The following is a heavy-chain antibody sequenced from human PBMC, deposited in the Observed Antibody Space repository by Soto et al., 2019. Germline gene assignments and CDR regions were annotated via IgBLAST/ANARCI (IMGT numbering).Heavy chain of an antibody. J-gene: IGHJ5*02. CDR2: IYYSGST. Sequence: PSETLSLTCTVSGGSISSSSYYWGWIRQPPGKGLEWIGSIYYSGSTYYNPSLKSRVTISVDTSKNQFSLKLSSVTAADTAVYYCATQKPRISEIVVVPAAKNWFDPWGQGTLVTVSS. CDR1: GGSISSSSYY. D-gene: IGHD2-2*01. CDR3: ATQKPRISEIVVVPAAKNWFDP. V-gene: IGHV4-39*01.